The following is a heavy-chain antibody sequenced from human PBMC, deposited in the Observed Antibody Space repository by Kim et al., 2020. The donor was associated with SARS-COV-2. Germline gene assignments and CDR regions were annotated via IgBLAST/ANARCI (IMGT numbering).Heavy chain of an antibody. J-gene: IGHJ5*02. CDR1: GFTFSSYA. V-gene: IGHV3-23*01. Sequence: GGSLRLSCAASGFTFSSYAMSWVRQAPGKGLEWVSAISGSGGSTYYADSVKGRFTISRDNSKNTLYLQMNSLRAEDTAVYYCAKCPQLLWFGELIPSGWFDPWGQGTLVTVSS. CDR2: ISGSGGST. D-gene: IGHD3-10*01. CDR3: AKCPQLLWFGELIPSGWFDP.